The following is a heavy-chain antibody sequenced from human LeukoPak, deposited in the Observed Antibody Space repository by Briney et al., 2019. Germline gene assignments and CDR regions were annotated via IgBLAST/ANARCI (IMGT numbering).Heavy chain of an antibody. J-gene: IGHJ4*02. CDR2: ISGDGGST. CDR1: GFTFDDYA. V-gene: IGHV3-43*02. CDR3: ARYSSSAGTFDY. D-gene: IGHD6-6*01. Sequence: GGSLRLSCAASGFTFDDYAMHWVRQAPGKGLEWVSLISGDGGSTYYADSVKGRFTISRDNSKSSLYLQMNSLRTEDTALYYCARYSSSAGTFDYWGQGILVTVSS.